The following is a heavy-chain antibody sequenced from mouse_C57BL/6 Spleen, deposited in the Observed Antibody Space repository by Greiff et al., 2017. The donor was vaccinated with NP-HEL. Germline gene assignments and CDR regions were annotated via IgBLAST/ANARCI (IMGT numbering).Heavy chain of an antibody. CDR2: ISSGSSTI. CDR1: GFTFSDYG. CDR3: AKKDSFDY. Sequence: EVKLMESGGGLVKPGGSLKLSCAASGFTFSDYGMHWVRQAPEKGLEWVAYISSGSSTIYYADTVKGGFTISRDNAKNTLFLQMTSLRSEDTAMYYCAKKDSFDYWGQGTTLTVSS. V-gene: IGHV5-17*01. J-gene: IGHJ2*01.